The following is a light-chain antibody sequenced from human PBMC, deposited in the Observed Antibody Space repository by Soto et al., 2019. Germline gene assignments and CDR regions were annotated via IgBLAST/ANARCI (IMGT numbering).Light chain of an antibody. J-gene: IGLJ1*01. CDR3: ATWDAGLSGYV. CDR1: SSNIGSNY. V-gene: IGLV1-47*02. CDR2: NNN. Sequence: QSALTQPPSASGTPGQGVIISCSGSSSNIGSNYVYWHQRLPGTAPKLLIFNNNQRPSGVPDRFSASKSGTSASLAIRGLRSEDEGDYYCATWDAGLSGYVFGSGTKVTVL.